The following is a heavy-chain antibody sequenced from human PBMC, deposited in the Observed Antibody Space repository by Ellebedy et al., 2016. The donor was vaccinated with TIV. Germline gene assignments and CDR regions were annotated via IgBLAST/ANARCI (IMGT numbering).Heavy chain of an antibody. D-gene: IGHD4-17*01. CDR3: ARRASYGDYAVQVNPWFDP. V-gene: IGHV3-7*01. CDR2: IRQEGDEI. CDR1: GFTFSTYA. Sequence: PGGSLRLSCAASGFTFSTYAMHWVRQAPGKGLEWVAKIRQEGDEIYYVESVKGRFTISRDNAKNSLCLQMNSLRVEDTAVYYCARRASYGDYAVQVNPWFDPWGQGTLVTVSS. J-gene: IGHJ5*02.